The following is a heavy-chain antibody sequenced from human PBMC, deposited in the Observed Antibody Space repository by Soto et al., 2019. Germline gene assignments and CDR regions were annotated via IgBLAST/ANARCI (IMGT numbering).Heavy chain of an antibody. CDR2: IYPGDSDT. J-gene: IGHJ6*02. V-gene: IGHV5-51*01. D-gene: IGHD2-8*01. CDR3: ARQGSNGAYYYYGMDX. CDR1: GYRFSSYW. Sequence: GESLKISCKGSGYRFSSYWIAWVRQMPGKGLEWMGIIYPGDSDTRYSPSFQGQVTMSVDKSNNTAYLHWSSLKASDTAMYYCARQGSNGAYYYYGMDXWGQGTTVTVS.